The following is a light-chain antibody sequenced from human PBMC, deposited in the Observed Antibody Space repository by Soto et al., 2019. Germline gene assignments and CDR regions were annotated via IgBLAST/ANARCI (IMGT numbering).Light chain of an antibody. CDR2: GAS. V-gene: IGKV3-15*01. CDR1: QSVITN. CDR3: QQYNKWPRT. J-gene: IGKJ1*01. Sequence: EIWMTQSPATLSVSPGERATLSCWASQSVITNLAWYQQKTGQAPRLLIYGASARAAIIPARLSGSGYGTELTITISSMQSEDFEVYYCQQYNKWPRTFGQGTKVDI.